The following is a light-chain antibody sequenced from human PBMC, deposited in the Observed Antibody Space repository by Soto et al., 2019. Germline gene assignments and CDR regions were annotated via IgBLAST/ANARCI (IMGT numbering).Light chain of an antibody. Sequence: EIVLTQSPGTLSLSPGERATLSCRASQSVNSNYLAWYQQKPGQGPRLLMYGASSRATGIPDRFSGWGSGTDFTLTISRLETEDFAVYYCQQYDSSPRTFGQGTKVEIK. CDR1: QSVNSNY. J-gene: IGKJ1*01. CDR3: QQYDSSPRT. CDR2: GAS. V-gene: IGKV3-20*01.